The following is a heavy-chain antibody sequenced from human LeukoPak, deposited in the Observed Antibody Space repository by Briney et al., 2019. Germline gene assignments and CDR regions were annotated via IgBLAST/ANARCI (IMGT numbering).Heavy chain of an antibody. Sequence: SETLSLTCTVSGGSISSYYWSWIRQPPGKGLEWIGYIYYSGSTNYNPSLKGRVTISVDTSKNQFSLKLSSVTAADTAVYYCARQLVDYDSGGYSLFDYWGQGTLVTVSS. CDR1: GGSISSYY. CDR3: ARQLVDYDSGGYSLFDY. CDR2: IYYSGST. D-gene: IGHD3-22*01. J-gene: IGHJ4*02. V-gene: IGHV4-59*08.